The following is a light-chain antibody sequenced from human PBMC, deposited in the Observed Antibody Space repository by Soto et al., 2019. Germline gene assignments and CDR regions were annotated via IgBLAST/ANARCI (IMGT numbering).Light chain of an antibody. Sequence: EIVLTQSPGTLSLSPGERATLSCRASPSVSGSNLAWYQQKPGQAPRLVIYGASSRATGIPDRFSGSGSGTDFTLTISRLEPEDFAVYCCQQYDNLPITFGQGTRLEIK. CDR2: GAS. CDR3: QQYDNLPIT. CDR1: PSVSGSN. V-gene: IGKV3-20*01. J-gene: IGKJ5*01.